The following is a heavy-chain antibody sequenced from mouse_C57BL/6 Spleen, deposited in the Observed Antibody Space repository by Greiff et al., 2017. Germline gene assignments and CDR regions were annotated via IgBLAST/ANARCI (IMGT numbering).Heavy chain of an antibody. CDR1: GYTFTDYN. Sequence: DVHLVESGPELVKPGASVKIPCKASGYTFTDYNMDWVKQSHGKSLEWIGDITPNNGGTIYNQKFKGKATLTVDKSSSTAYMEIRRLTSEDTSVYYCVLSSTGFAYWGQGTLVTVSA. CDR3: VLSSTGFAY. J-gene: IGHJ3*01. V-gene: IGHV1-18*01. CDR2: ITPNNGGT.